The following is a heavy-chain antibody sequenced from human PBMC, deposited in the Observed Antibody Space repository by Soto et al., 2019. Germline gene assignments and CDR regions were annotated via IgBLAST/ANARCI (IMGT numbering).Heavy chain of an antibody. CDR1: GFTFSSYS. J-gene: IGHJ6*03. D-gene: IGHD6-6*01. CDR3: ARDQLLGAARHHYYYYMDV. Sequence: EVQLVESGGGLVKPGGSLRLYCAASGFTFSSYSMNWVRQAPGKGLEWVSSISSSSSYIYDADSVKGQFTISRDNAKNSLYLQMNSLRAEDTAVYYCARDQLLGAARHHYYYYMDVVGKGTTVTVSS. V-gene: IGHV3-21*01. CDR2: ISSSSSYI.